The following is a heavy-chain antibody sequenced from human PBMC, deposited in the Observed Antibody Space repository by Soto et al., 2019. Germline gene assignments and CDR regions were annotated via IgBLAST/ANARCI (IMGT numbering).Heavy chain of an antibody. CDR3: AHRQGYYDPETFDY. CDR1: GFSLSTSGVG. Sequence: QITLKESGPTLVKPTQTLTLTCTFSGFSLSTSGVGVGWIRQPPGKALEWLALIYWDDDKRYSPSRNSRLTITKDTSKNQVVLTMTNMDPVDTATYYCAHRQGYYDPETFDYWGQGTLVTVSS. CDR2: IYWDDDK. V-gene: IGHV2-5*02. D-gene: IGHD3-22*01. J-gene: IGHJ4*02.